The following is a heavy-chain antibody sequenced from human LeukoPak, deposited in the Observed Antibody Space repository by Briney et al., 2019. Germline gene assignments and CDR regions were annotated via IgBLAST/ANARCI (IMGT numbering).Heavy chain of an antibody. J-gene: IGHJ4*02. CDR1: GFTFNTYS. CDR2: ISSRSSYYI. D-gene: IGHD3-3*01. V-gene: IGHV3-21*01. CDR3: ARVEVVIDY. Sequence: GGSLRLSCAASGFTFNTYSMNWVRQAPGKGLEWVSSISSRSSYYIYYADSVKGRFTISRDNAKNSLYLQMNSLRDEDTAVYYCARVEVVIDYWGQGTLVTVSS.